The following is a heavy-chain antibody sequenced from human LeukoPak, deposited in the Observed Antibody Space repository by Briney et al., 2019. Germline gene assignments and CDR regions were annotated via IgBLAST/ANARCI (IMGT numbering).Heavy chain of an antibody. Sequence: SETLSLTCTVSGGSISSGSYYWSWIRQPAGKGLEWIGRIYTSGSTNYNPSLKSRVTISVDTSKNQFSLKLSSVTAADTAVYYCARRRWLRFPLDYWGQGTLVTVSS. V-gene: IGHV4-61*02. D-gene: IGHD5-12*01. CDR1: GGSISSGSYY. CDR3: ARRRWLRFPLDY. J-gene: IGHJ4*02. CDR2: IYTSGST.